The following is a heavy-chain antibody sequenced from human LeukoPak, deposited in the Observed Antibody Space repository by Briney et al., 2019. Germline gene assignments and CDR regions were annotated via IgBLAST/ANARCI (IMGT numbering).Heavy chain of an antibody. D-gene: IGHD4-17*01. CDR3: ARLSPRYGDRPYFDY. Sequence: PSETLSLTCTVSGGSISSYYCSWIRKPPGKGLEWIGNIYYSGSTNYNPSLRSRVTLSVDTSKNQFSLKLSSVTAADTAVYYCARLSPRYGDRPYFDYWGQGTLVTVSS. CDR2: IYYSGST. J-gene: IGHJ4*02. CDR1: GGSISSYY. V-gene: IGHV4-59*08.